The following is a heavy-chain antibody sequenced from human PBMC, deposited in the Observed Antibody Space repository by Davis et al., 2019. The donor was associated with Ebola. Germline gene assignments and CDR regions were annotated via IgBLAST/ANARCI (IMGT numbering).Heavy chain of an antibody. J-gene: IGHJ4*02. Sequence: GESLKISCAASGFTFSSYSMSWVRQAPGKGLEWVASNSKSGSQKYYADPVKGRFTSSRDNAKNLLYLQMDSLGAEDTAVYYCAARQCTNGACPFDYWGQGTRVTVSA. CDR3: AARQCTNGACPFDY. V-gene: IGHV3-21*06. CDR2: NSKSGSQK. D-gene: IGHD2-8*01. CDR1: GFTFSSYS.